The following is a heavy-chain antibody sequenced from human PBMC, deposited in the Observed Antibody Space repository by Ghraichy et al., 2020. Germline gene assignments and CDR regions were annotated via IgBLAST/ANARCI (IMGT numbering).Heavy chain of an antibody. Sequence: ETLSLTCAASGFTFSSHAMSWVRQAPGQGPQWVSSIRESGDTTYFADSVKGRFTISRDNSKNTVYLQMNSLRVDDTAIYYCAKAKLGIDIIFDNWGQGNQVTVSS. CDR3: AKAKLGIDIIFDN. J-gene: IGHJ4*02. CDR1: GFTFSSHA. D-gene: IGHD3-9*01. CDR2: IRESGDTT. V-gene: IGHV3-23*01.